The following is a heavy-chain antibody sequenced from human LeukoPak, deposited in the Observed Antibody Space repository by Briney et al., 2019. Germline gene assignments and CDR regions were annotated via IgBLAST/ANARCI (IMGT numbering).Heavy chain of an antibody. CDR1: GGSISSGGYY. Sequence: SETLSLTCTVSGGSISSGGYYWSWIRQHPGKGLEWIGYIYYSGSTYYNPSLKSRVTISVDTSKNQFSLKLSSVTAADTAVYYCARRDGNSEFYFDSWGQGTLVTVSS. J-gene: IGHJ4*02. CDR2: IYYSGST. CDR3: ARRDGNSEFYFDS. V-gene: IGHV4-31*03. D-gene: IGHD4-23*01.